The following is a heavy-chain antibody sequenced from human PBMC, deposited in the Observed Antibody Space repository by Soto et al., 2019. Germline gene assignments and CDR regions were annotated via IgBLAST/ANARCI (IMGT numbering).Heavy chain of an antibody. J-gene: IGHJ6*02. V-gene: IGHV1-69*13. Sequence: SVKVSCKASGGTFSSYAISWVRQAPGQGLEWMGGIIPIFGTANYAQKFQGRVTITADESTSTAYMELSSLRSEDTAVYYCARDIVVVPAASLGDYYYGMDVWGQGTTVTVSS. CDR2: IIPIFGTA. CDR1: GGTFSSYA. D-gene: IGHD2-2*01. CDR3: ARDIVVVPAASLGDYYYGMDV.